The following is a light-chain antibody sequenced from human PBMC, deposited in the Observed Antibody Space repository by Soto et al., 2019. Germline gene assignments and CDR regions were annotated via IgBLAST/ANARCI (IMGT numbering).Light chain of an antibody. J-gene: IGKJ1*01. Sequence: EIVVTQSPGILSLSPGERATLSCRTSQSVSNDFLAWYQQKPGQAPRLLIYGASTRATDVPDRFSGSGSGGDFTLTISRLEPEACGVYYGQQYGSSPPRTFGQATKVE. CDR1: QSVSNDF. V-gene: IGKV3-20*01. CDR3: QQYGSSPPRT. CDR2: GAS.